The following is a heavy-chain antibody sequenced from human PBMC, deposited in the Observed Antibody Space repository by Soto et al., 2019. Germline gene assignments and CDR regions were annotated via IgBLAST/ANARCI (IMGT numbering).Heavy chain of an antibody. CDR1: GGTFSSYA. CDR2: IIPLFRTP. D-gene: IGHD3-3*02. V-gene: IGHV1-69*12. CDR3: ARDXGRPQLGGNYYYITDV. J-gene: IGHJ6*02. Sequence: QVQLVQSGAEVKEPGSSVKVSCQASGGTFSSYALSWVRQAPGQGLEWMGGIIPLFRTPDYAQKFQGRVTITADESTSTAYMELSSLRSEXTAIYYCARDXGRPQLGGNYYYITDVWGQGTTITVSS.